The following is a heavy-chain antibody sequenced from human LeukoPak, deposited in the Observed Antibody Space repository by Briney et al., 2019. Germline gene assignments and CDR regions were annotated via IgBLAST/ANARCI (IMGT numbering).Heavy chain of an antibody. CDR1: GYTFTSYY. J-gene: IGHJ6*03. Sequence: GASVKVSCKASGYTFTSYYMHWVRQAPGQGLEWMGWINPNSGGTNYAQKFQGRVTMTRDTSISTAYMELSRLRSDDTAVYYCARAGKAPHFDWLPHYYYYYMDVWGKGTTVTISS. CDR2: INPNSGGT. CDR3: ARAGKAPHFDWLPHYYYYYMDV. V-gene: IGHV1-2*02. D-gene: IGHD3-9*01.